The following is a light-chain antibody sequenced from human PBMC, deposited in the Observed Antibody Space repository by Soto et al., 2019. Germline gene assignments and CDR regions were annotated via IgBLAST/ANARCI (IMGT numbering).Light chain of an antibody. CDR1: QTISSY. Sequence: DIQMTQSPSSLSASVGDRVTITCRASQTISSYLNWYQQKPGKAPKLLIYGASSLRSGVPSRFSGSGSGTDFTLTISSLQPEDFATYYCQQSYSTPMYTFGQGTKLEIK. CDR3: QQSYSTPMYT. J-gene: IGKJ2*01. V-gene: IGKV1-39*01. CDR2: GAS.